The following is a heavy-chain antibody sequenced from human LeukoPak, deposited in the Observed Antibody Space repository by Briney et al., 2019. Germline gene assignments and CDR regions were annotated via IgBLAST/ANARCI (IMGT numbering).Heavy chain of an antibody. CDR1: GFTFSSNW. Sequence: PGGSLRLSCATSGFTFSSNWMSWVRHVPGRGLDWVANIKPDGSAQYYAASVKGRFTVSRDNAKNSVYLQMNSLRVEDTAIYYCAREVDYGDRIFDYWGQGTLVTVSS. CDR3: AREVDYGDRIFDY. CDR2: IKPDGSAQ. V-gene: IGHV3-7*03. J-gene: IGHJ4*02. D-gene: IGHD4-17*01.